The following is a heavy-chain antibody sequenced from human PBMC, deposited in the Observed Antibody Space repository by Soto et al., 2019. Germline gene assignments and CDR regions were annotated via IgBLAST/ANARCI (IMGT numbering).Heavy chain of an antibody. CDR1: GYTFTSYD. CDR3: ARRGTRITIFGVVPTKENWFDP. V-gene: IGHV1-8*01. D-gene: IGHD3-3*01. CDR2: MNPNSGNT. J-gene: IGHJ5*02. Sequence: ASVKVSCKASGYTFTSYDINWVRQATGQGLEWMGWMNPNSGNTGYAQKFQGRVTMTRNTSISTAYMELSSLRSEDTAVYYCARRGTRITIFGVVPTKENWFDPWGQGTLVTVSS.